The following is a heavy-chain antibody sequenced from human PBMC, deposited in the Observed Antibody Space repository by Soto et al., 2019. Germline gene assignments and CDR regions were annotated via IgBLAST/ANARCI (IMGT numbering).Heavy chain of an antibody. CDR1: GFTFSSFH. J-gene: IGHJ6*02. D-gene: IGHD5-12*01. V-gene: IGHV3-48*01. Sequence: PGVSLRLSCAASGFTFSSFHMNWVRQAPGRGLEWVAYITSSSDTIYYSDSVKGRFTISRDNGKNSLFLQMNSLRAEDTAVYYCARGSGYDLDYYYYGMDVWGQGTTVTVSS. CDR3: ARGSGYDLDYYYYGMDV. CDR2: ITSSSDTI.